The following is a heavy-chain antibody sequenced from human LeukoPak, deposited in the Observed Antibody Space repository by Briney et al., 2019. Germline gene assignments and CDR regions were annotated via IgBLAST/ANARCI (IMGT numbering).Heavy chain of an antibody. CDR1: GFTFSNYW. D-gene: IGHD6-13*01. J-gene: IGHJ4*02. Sequence: GGSLRLSCEGSGFTFSNYWMGWVRQAPGKGLQWVANIKTDGSEKYYVDSVKGRFTISRDNAKNSLSLQMNRLKAEHTAVYYCVKDLTNSWPFDYWRQGPLVTVSS. CDR3: VKDLTNSWPFDY. V-gene: IGHV3-7*01. CDR2: IKTDGSEK.